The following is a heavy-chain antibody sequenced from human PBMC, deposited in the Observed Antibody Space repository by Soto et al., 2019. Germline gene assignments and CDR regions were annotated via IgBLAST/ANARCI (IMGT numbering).Heavy chain of an antibody. V-gene: IGHV3-30*03. CDR3: ARSPYSVSYLAYFAS. CDR2: ISYDGSNK. CDR1: GFTFSSYG. Sequence: QVQLVESGGGVVQPGRSLRLSCAASGFTFSSYGMHWVRQAPGKGLEWVAVISYDGSNKYYADSVKGRFTISRDNSKNPLYLPLNSLRAEDTAVYYCARSPYSVSYLAYFASWGQGTLVTVSS. J-gene: IGHJ4*02. D-gene: IGHD1-26*01.